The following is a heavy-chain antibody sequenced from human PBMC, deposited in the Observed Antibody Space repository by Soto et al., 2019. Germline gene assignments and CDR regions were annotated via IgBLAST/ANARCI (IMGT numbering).Heavy chain of an antibody. Sequence: QVQLVESGGGVVQPGKSLRLSCAASGFTFSNYPMNWVRQAPGKGLEWMSVISYDGRTKHYADSVKGRFTISRDNSKNTLYLQMNSLRAEDTAVYYCARDTGLGVEAAGSFDSWGQGARVTVSS. CDR3: ARDTGLGVEAAGSFDS. J-gene: IGHJ4*02. V-gene: IGHV3-30*04. D-gene: IGHD6-13*01. CDR2: ISYDGRTK. CDR1: GFTFSNYP.